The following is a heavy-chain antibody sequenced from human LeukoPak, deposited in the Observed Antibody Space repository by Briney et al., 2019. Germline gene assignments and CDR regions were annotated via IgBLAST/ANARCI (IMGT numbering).Heavy chain of an antibody. CDR2: ISYDGSNK. CDR3: ARGGGRNTTMVWAFDY. Sequence: GGSLRLSCAASGFIFNSYGMHWVRQAPGKGLEWVAVISYDGSNKYYADSVKGRFTISRDNSKNTLFLQMGSLRAEDMAVYYCARGGGRNTTMVWAFDYWGQGTLVTVSS. J-gene: IGHJ4*02. D-gene: IGHD5-18*01. V-gene: IGHV3-30*19. CDR1: GFIFNSYG.